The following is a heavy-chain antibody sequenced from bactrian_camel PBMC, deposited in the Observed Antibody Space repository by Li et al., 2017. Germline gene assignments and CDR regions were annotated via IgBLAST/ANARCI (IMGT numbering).Heavy chain of an antibody. Sequence: QLVESGGGSVQAGGSLRLSCAAPGYRYDTYCMGWFRQAPGKAREGIAVIDSDGDTAYAESMKDRFTISVDNAKNTLYLQMNSLKPEDTATYYCAAGRGVGWCLDVIRVGAEADFDYWGHGTQVTVS. CDR3: AAGRGVGWCLDVIRVGAEADFDY. D-gene: IGHD5*01. J-gene: IGHJ6*01. CDR1: GYRYDTYC. CDR2: IDSDGDT. V-gene: IGHV3S26*01.